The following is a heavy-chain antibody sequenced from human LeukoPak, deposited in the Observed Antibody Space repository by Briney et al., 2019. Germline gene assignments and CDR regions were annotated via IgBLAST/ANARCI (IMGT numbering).Heavy chain of an antibody. CDR3: ARYDFNKFFDY. CDR2: IYYSGST. V-gene: IGHV4-59*01. J-gene: IGHJ4*02. CDR1: GGSISNYY. D-gene: IGHD3-3*01. Sequence: SETLSLTCTVSGGSISNYYWSWIRQPPGKGLEWIGYIYYSGSTNYNPSLKSRVTMSVDTSKNQFSLKLSSVTTADTAVYYCARYDFNKFFDYWGQGTLVTVSS.